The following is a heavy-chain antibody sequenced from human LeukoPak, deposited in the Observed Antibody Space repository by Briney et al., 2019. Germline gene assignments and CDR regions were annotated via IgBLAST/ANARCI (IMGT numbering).Heavy chain of an antibody. Sequence: GGSLRLSCAASGFTFGDFAMHWVRHAAGKGLEWVSLISEDGDTYYGDSVKGRFTVSRDNSKNSLYLQMNSLRTEDTGLYYCARVRTAMEIGAYWGQGTLVTVSS. V-gene: IGHV3-43*02. J-gene: IGHJ4*02. CDR2: ISEDGDT. D-gene: IGHD5-18*01. CDR1: GFTFGDFA. CDR3: ARVRTAMEIGAY.